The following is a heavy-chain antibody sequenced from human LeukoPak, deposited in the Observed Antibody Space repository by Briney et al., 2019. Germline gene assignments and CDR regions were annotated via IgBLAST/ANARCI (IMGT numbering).Heavy chain of an antibody. CDR2: INHSGST. CDR3: ASGYSYGHFDY. Sequence: SETLSLTCAVYGGSFSGYYWSWIRQPPGKGLEWIGEINHSGSTNYNPSLKSRVTISVDTSKNQFSPKLSSVTAADTAVYYCASGYSYGHFDYWGQGTLVTVSS. D-gene: IGHD5-18*01. J-gene: IGHJ4*02. V-gene: IGHV4-34*01. CDR1: GGSFSGYY.